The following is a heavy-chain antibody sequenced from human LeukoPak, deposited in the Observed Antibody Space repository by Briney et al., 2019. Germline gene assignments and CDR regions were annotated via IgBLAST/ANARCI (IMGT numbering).Heavy chain of an antibody. V-gene: IGHV3-20*04. CDR3: AGSYTSSLDLTYYFKH. D-gene: IGHD6-13*01. CDR2: INWNGGST. CDR1: GFSFADYG. J-gene: IGHJ4*02. Sequence: PGGSLRLSCAASGFSFADYGMSWFRQAPGKGLEWVSGINWNGGSTGYAGSVRGRFTISRDNAKGSLYLQMDSLRAEDTAFYYCAGSYTSSLDLTYYFKHWGRGTLVTVSS.